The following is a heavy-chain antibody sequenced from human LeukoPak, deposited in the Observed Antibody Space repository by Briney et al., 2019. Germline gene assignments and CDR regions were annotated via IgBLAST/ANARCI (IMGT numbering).Heavy chain of an antibody. Sequence: PGGSLRLSCAASGFTFSSYSMNWVRQAPGKGLEWVSSISSSSSYIYYADSVKGRFTISRDNAKNSLYLQMNSLRAEDTAVYYCARDHCSSTSCYRKQFDYWGQGTLVTVSS. D-gene: IGHD2-2*02. V-gene: IGHV3-21*01. CDR1: GFTFSSYS. J-gene: IGHJ4*02. CDR3: ARDHCSSTSCYRKQFDY. CDR2: ISSSSSYI.